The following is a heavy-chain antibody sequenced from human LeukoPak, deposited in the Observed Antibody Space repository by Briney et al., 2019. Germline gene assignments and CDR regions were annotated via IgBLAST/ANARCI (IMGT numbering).Heavy chain of an antibody. CDR2: INPSGGNT. V-gene: IGHV1-46*01. CDR1: GYTFTSYY. Sequence: GASVKVSCKASGYTFTSYYIHWVRQAPGQGLEWMGIINPSGGNTSYAQKFQGRVTMTRDTSTSTVYMELSSLRSEDTAVYYCARDHAQTYYYDSSGYYSYWGQGTLVTVSS. J-gene: IGHJ4*02. D-gene: IGHD3-22*01. CDR3: ARDHAQTYYYDSSGYYSY.